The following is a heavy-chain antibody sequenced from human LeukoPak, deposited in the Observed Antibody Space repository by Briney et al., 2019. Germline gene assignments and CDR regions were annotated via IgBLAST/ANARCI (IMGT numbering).Heavy chain of an antibody. CDR1: GFTFSNYA. CDR3: VRYSGSDYGFDY. CDR2: LYSGGAT. J-gene: IGHJ4*02. Sequence: PGGSLRLSCAASGFTFSNYAMSWVRLAPGKGLEWVSLLYSGGATYYADSVKGRFTISRDNSKNTLYLQMNSLRAEDTALYYCVRYSGSDYGFDYWGQGTLVTVSS. D-gene: IGHD1-26*01. V-gene: IGHV3-53*01.